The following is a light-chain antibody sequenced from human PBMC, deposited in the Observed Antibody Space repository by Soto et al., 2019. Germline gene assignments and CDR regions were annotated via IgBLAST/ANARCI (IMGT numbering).Light chain of an antibody. CDR2: GAS. J-gene: IGKJ2*01. CDR3: QQYSDWPPKYT. V-gene: IGKV3-15*01. CDR1: QRVSTN. Sequence: EIVMTQSPATLSVSPGERATLSCRASQRVSTNLAWYQQKPGQAPRLLIYGASTRATGIPGRFSGSGAEKEFTLTISNLQSEDFAVYYCQQYSDWPPKYTFGQGTTLEIK.